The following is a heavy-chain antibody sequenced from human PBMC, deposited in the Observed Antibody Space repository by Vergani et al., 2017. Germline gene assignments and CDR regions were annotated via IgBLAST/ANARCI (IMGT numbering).Heavy chain of an antibody. CDR3: AKEAEYYDSSGIPGAFDI. Sequence: QVQLVQSGAEVKKPGASVKVSCKASGYTFTSYGISWVRQAPGQGLEWMGWISAYNGNTNYAQKLQGRVTMTTDTSTSTAYMELRSLRSDDTAVYYCAKEAEYYDSSGIPGAFDIWGQGTMVTVSS. V-gene: IGHV1-18*04. J-gene: IGHJ3*02. CDR2: ISAYNGNT. D-gene: IGHD3-22*01. CDR1: GYTFTSYG.